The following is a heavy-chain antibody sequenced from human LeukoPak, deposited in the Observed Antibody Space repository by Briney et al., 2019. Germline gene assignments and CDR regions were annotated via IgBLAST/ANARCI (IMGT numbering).Heavy chain of an antibody. CDR2: ISGSGGST. CDR3: AKNTSDFWSGSGGITRVRGVLRSFYFDH. CDR1: GFTFSSYA. V-gene: IGHV3-23*01. D-gene: IGHD3-10*01. J-gene: IGHJ4*02. Sequence: GGSLRLSCAASGFTFSSYAMSWVRQAPGKGLEWVSAISGSGGSTYYADSVKGRFTISRDNSKNTLYLQMNSLRAEDTAVYYCAKNTSDFWSGSGGITRVRGVLRSFYFDHWGQGPLVTVSS.